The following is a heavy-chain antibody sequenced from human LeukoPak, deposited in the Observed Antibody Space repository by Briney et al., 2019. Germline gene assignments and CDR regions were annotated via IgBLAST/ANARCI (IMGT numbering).Heavy chain of an antibody. CDR2: IIPIFGTV. J-gene: IGHJ6*03. D-gene: IGHD3-3*01. CDR1: GGTFSSYA. CDR3: ARDRSGFGFWSGYSLDYYYYMDV. V-gene: IGHV1-69*05. Sequence: GASVKVSCKASGGTFSSYAISWVRQAPGQGLEWMGGIIPIFGTVNYAQKFQGRVTITTDEPTSTAYMELSSLRSEDTAVYYCARDRSGFGFWSGYSLDYYYYMDVWGKRTTVTVSS.